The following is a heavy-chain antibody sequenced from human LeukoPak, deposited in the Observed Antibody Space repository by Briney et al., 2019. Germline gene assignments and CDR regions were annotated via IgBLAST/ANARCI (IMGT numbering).Heavy chain of an antibody. V-gene: IGHV4-61*02. CDR1: GGSISSGSYY. D-gene: IGHD4-17*01. CDR3: ARDAGVTTVYGWFDP. CDR2: IYTSGST. J-gene: IGHJ5*02. Sequence: SQTLSLTCTVSGGSISSGSYYWSWIRQPAGKGLEWIGRIYTSGSTNYNPSLKSRVTISVDTSKNQFSLRLSSVTAADTAVYYCARDAGVTTVYGWFDPWGQGTLVTVSS.